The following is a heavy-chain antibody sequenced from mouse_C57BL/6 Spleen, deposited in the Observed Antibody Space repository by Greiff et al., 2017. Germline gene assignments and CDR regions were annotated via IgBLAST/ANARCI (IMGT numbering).Heavy chain of an antibody. CDR2: INPYNGGT. V-gene: IGHV1-19*01. J-gene: IGHJ4*01. CDR1: GYTFTDYY. CDR3: ASSGDYYAMDY. Sequence: EVQVVESGPVLVKPGASVKMSCKASGYTFTDYYMNWVKQSHGKSLEWIGVINPYNGGTSYNQKFKGKATLTVDKSSSTAYMELNSLTSEDSAVYYCASSGDYYAMDYWGQGTSVTVSS.